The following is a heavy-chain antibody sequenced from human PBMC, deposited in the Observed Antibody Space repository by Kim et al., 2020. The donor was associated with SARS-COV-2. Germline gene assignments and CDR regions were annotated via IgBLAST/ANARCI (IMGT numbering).Heavy chain of an antibody. Sequence: SETLSLTCNVSGGSISSGGYYWTCIRQHPGKGLEWIGYIYNTGTTHYNPSLKSRITMSVDTPQNRFFLEVMSVTVADTAVYYCARGGITVARGVQGMDVWGRWTTGSVSS. J-gene: IGHJ6*02. V-gene: IGHV4-31*03. CDR3: ARGGITVARGVQGMDV. CDR2: IYNTGTT. CDR1: GGSISSGGYY. D-gene: IGHD3-10*01.